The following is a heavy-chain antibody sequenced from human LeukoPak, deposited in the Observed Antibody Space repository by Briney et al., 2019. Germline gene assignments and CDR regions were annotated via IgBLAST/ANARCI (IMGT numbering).Heavy chain of an antibody. Sequence: ASVKVSCKASGGTFSSYAISWVRQAPGQGLEWMGGIIPIFGTANYAQKFQGRVTITADESTSTAYMELSSLRSEDTAVYYCARTRDGYNVRYFDYWGQGTLVTVSS. CDR2: IIPIFGTA. CDR1: GGTFSSYA. D-gene: IGHD5-24*01. V-gene: IGHV1-69*01. CDR3: ARTRDGYNVRYFDY. J-gene: IGHJ4*02.